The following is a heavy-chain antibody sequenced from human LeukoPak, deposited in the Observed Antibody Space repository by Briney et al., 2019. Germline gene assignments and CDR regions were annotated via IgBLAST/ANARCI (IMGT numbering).Heavy chain of an antibody. Sequence: SETLSLTCAVYGGSFSGYYWSWIRQPPGKGLEWIGEINHSGSTNYNPSLKSRVTISVDTSKNQFSLKLSSVTAADTAVYYCARGRPYSSSWWSYYYYYMDVWGKGTTVTVSS. CDR2: INHSGST. CDR1: GGSFSGYY. J-gene: IGHJ6*03. D-gene: IGHD6-13*01. CDR3: ARGRPYSSSWWSYYYYYMDV. V-gene: IGHV4-34*01.